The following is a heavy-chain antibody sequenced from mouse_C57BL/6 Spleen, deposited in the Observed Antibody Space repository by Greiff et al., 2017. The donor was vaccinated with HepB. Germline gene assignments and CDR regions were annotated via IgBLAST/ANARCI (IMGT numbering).Heavy chain of an antibody. CDR3: ARHGDGYYDYFDY. CDR2: IWSDGST. D-gene: IGHD2-3*01. Sequence: QVQLKQSGPGLVAPSQSLSITCTVSGFSLTSYGVHWVRQPPGKGLEWLVVIWSDGSTTYNSDLKSRLSISKDNSKSQVFLKMNSLQTDDTAMYYGARHGDGYYDYFDYWGQGTTLTVSS. J-gene: IGHJ2*01. V-gene: IGHV2-6-1*01. CDR1: GFSLTSYG.